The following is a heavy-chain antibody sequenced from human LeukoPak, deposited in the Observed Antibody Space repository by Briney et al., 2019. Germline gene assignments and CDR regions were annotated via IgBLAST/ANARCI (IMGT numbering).Heavy chain of an antibody. CDR1: GFTFSSYW. CDR2: INSDGSST. J-gene: IGHJ4*02. D-gene: IGHD1-26*01. CDR3: ARGAGSYYSLGY. Sequence: TGGSLRLSCAASGFTFSSYWMHWVRQAPGKGLVWVSRINSDGSSTSYADSVKGRFTISRDNAKHTLYLQMDSLRAEDTAMYYCARGAGSYYSLGYWGQGTLVTVSS. V-gene: IGHV3-74*01.